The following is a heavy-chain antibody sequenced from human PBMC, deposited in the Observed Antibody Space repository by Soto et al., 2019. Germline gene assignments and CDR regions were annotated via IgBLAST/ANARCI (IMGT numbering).Heavy chain of an antibody. CDR1: GFTFSSYA. D-gene: IGHD5-18*01. CDR2: ISGSGGST. Sequence: GGSLRLSCAASGFTFSSYAMRLVRQSPGKGLEWVSAISGSGGSTYYADSVKGRFTISRDNSKNTLYLQMNSLRAEDTAVYYCAKDFGWIQLWLFDYWGQGTMVTVSS. CDR3: AKDFGWIQLWLFDY. V-gene: IGHV3-23*01. J-gene: IGHJ4*02.